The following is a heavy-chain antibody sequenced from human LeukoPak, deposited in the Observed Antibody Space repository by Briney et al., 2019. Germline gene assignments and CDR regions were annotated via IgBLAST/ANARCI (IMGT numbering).Heavy chain of an antibody. Sequence: PGGSLRLSCATSRFTFSSYAMSWVRQAPGKGLEWVSSISGSGGGTYYAEPVKGRFTISRDNSKNTLYLQMNSLRAEDTAVYYCARDLYYHDSSGSYYYFDYWGQGTLVTVSP. CDR3: ARDLYYHDSSGSYYYFDY. D-gene: IGHD3-22*01. CDR1: RFTFSSYA. J-gene: IGHJ4*02. CDR2: ISGSGGGT. V-gene: IGHV3-23*01.